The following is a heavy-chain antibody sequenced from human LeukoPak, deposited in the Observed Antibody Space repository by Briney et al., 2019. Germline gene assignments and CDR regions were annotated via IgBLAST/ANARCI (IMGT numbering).Heavy chain of an antibody. V-gene: IGHV3-30-3*01. D-gene: IGHD4-17*01. CDR1: GFTFSSYA. J-gene: IGHJ4*02. CDR2: ISYDGSNK. CDR3: ARDYYGDYDHSFDY. Sequence: TGGSLRLSCAASGFTFSSYAMHWVRQAPGKGLEWVAVISYDGSNKYYADSVKGRFTISRDNSKNTLYLQMNSLRAEDTAVYYCARDYYGDYDHSFDYWGQGTLVTVSS.